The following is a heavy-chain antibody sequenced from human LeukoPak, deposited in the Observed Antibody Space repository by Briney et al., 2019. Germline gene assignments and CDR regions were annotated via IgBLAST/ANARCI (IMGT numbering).Heavy chain of an antibody. D-gene: IGHD6-13*01. V-gene: IGHV3-23*01. Sequence: GGSLRLSCAASGFTFSSYAMSWVRQAPGKGLEWVSAISGSGGSTYYADSVKGRFTISRDNSKNTLYLQMNSLRAEDTAVYYCAKSALKGMAAAGTWYFDYWGQGTLVTVSS. CDR1: GFTFSSYA. CDR3: AKSALKGMAAAGTWYFDY. J-gene: IGHJ4*02. CDR2: ISGSGGST.